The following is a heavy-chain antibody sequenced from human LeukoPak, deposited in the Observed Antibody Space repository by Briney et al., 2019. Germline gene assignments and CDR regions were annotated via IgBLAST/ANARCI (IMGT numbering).Heavy chain of an antibody. V-gene: IGHV1-69*04. CDR1: GGTFSSYA. CDR3: ARDRVVVAHFDY. D-gene: IGHD2-15*01. CDR2: IIPILGIA. J-gene: IGHJ4*02. Sequence: SVTVSCKASGGTFSSYAISWVRQAPGQGLEWMGRIIPILGIANYAQKFQGRVTITADKSTSTAYMELSSLRSEDTAVYYCARDRVVVAHFDYWGQGTLVTVSS.